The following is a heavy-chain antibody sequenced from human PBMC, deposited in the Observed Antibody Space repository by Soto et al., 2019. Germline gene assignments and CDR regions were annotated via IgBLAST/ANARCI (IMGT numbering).Heavy chain of an antibody. CDR1: GGSISTSTFF. CDR3: ARLIHCFTTSGYFDY. D-gene: IGHD2-2*01. V-gene: IGHV4-39*01. Sequence: PSETLSLTCTVSGGSISTSTFFWTWIRQPPGKGPEWMGSINYSGTTYYTSSLRSRMTISVDTSKNQFSLKMSSVTAADTAVYYCARLIHCFTTSGYFDYWGQG. CDR2: INYSGTT. J-gene: IGHJ4*02.